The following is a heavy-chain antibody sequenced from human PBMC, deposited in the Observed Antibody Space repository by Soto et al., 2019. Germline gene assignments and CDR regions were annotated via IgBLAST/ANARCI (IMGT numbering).Heavy chain of an antibody. J-gene: IGHJ6*03. V-gene: IGHV4-59*08. CDR2: IYYSGST. Sequence: QVQLQESGPGLVKPSETLSLTCTVSGGSISSYYWSWIRQPPGKGLEWIGYIYYSGSTNYNPSLKSRVTISVDTSKNQFSLKLSSVTAADTAVYYCARQPRGPHYYYYMDVWGKGTTVTVSS. CDR3: ARQPRGPHYYYYMDV. CDR1: GGSISSYY.